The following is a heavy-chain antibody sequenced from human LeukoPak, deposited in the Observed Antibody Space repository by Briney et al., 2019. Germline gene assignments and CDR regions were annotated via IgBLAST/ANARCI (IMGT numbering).Heavy chain of an antibody. CDR1: GGSISSYY. CDR2: IYYSGST. J-gene: IGHJ4*02. D-gene: IGHD1-26*01. V-gene: IGHV4-59*01. CDR3: ASIYSGSYFFDY. Sequence: PSETLSLTCTVSGGSISSYYWSWIRQPPWKGLEWIGDIYYSGSTNYNPSLKSRVTISVDTSKNQFSLKLSSVTAADTAVYYCASIYSGSYFFDYWGQGTLVTVSS.